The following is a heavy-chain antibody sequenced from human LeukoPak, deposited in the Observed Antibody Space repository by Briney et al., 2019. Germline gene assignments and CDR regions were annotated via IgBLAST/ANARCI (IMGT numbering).Heavy chain of an antibody. CDR2: ISWNSGSI. J-gene: IGHJ4*02. D-gene: IGHD3-10*01. CDR3: ARGARGSGTASDY. Sequence: PGGSLRLSCAASGFTFDDYAMHWVRQAPGKGLEWVSGISWNSGSIGYADSVKGRFTISRDNAKNSLYLQMNSLRAEDTALYYCARGARGSGTASDYWGQGMVVTVSS. V-gene: IGHV3-9*01. CDR1: GFTFDDYA.